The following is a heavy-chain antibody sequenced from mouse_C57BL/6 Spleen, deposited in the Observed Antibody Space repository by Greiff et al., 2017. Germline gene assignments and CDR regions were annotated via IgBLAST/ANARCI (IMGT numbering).Heavy chain of an antibody. CDR1: GFTFSDAW. CDR3: TRVLYYDYAMDY. V-gene: IGHV6-6*01. CDR2: IRNKANNHAT. D-gene: IGHD1-1*01. Sequence: EVQRVESGGGLVQPGGSMKLSCAASGFTFSDAWMDWVRQSPEKGLEWVAEIRNKANNHATYYAESVKGRFTISRDDSKSSVYLQMNSLRAEDTGIYYCTRVLYYDYAMDYWGQGTSVTVSS. J-gene: IGHJ4*01.